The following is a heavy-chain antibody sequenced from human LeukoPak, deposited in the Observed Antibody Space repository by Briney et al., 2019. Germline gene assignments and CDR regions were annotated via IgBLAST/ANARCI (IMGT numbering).Heavy chain of an antibody. CDR1: GYTFTYCY. D-gene: IGHD3-22*01. Sequence: ASVKVSCKASGYTFTYCYLHWVRQAPGQALEWMGWITPFNGNTNYAQKFQDRVTITRDRSMSTAYMELSSLRSEDTAMYYCARSDSPDDAFDIWGQGTMVTVSS. V-gene: IGHV1-45*02. CDR2: ITPFNGNT. CDR3: ARSDSPDDAFDI. J-gene: IGHJ3*02.